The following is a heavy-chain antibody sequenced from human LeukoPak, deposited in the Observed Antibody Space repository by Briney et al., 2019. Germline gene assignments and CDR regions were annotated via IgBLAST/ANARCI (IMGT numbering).Heavy chain of an antibody. Sequence: GASVKVSCKASGGTFSSYAISWVRQAPGQGLEWMGRIIPILGIANYAQKFQGRVTITADKSTGTAYMELSSLRSEDTAVYYCARAWLAPIAAAGPVYYYYGMDVWGQGTTVTVSS. CDR2: IIPILGIA. D-gene: IGHD6-13*01. CDR3: ARAWLAPIAAAGPVYYYYGMDV. J-gene: IGHJ6*02. V-gene: IGHV1-69*04. CDR1: GGTFSSYA.